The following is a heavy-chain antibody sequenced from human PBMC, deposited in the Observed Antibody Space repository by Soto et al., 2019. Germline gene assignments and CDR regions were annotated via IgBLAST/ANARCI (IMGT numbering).Heavy chain of an antibody. CDR3: ARARGSGRYYGQGDAFDI. V-gene: IGHV3-13*04. CDR1: GFTFSSYD. CDR2: IGTAGDT. Sequence: EVQLVESGGGLVQPGGSLRLSCAASGFTFSSYDMHWVRQATGKGLEWVSAIGTAGDTYYPGSVKGRFTISRENAKNSLYRQMNSLRAGDTAVYYWARARGSGRYYGQGDAFDIWGQGTMVTVSS. J-gene: IGHJ3*02. D-gene: IGHD3-10*01.